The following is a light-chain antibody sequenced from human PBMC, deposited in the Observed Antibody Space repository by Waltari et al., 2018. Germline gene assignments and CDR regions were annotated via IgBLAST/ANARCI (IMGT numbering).Light chain of an antibody. CDR2: QDT. CDR1: KLGDKY. CDR3: QAWDSSTVV. Sequence: SYELTQPPSVSVSPGKTASITCSGDKLGDKYVGWYQQKPGQSPGGVIYQDTKRPSGIPERFSGSNSGNTATLTISGTQAMDEADYYCQAWDSSTVVFGGGTRLTVL. J-gene: IGLJ2*01. V-gene: IGLV3-1*01.